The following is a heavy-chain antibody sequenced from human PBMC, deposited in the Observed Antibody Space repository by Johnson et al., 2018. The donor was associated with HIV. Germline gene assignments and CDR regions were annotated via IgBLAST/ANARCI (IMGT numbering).Heavy chain of an antibody. CDR1: GFTFSDYY. V-gene: IGHV3-11*04. CDR2: ISSSGSTI. CDR3: ASWNYFDAFDI. D-gene: IGHD1-7*01. J-gene: IGHJ3*02. Sequence: QEKLVESGGGLVQPGGSLRLSCAASGFTFSDYYMSWIRQAPGKGLEWVSYISSSGSTIYYADSVKGRFTISRDNAKNSLYLQMNSLRAEDTAVYYCASWNYFDAFDIWGQGTMVTVSS.